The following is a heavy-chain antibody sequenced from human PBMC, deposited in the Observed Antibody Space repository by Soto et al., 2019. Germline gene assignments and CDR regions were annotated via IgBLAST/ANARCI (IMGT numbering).Heavy chain of an antibody. CDR3: AADTYYDFWSGYYISDYYGMDV. CDR2: IVVGSGNT. J-gene: IGHJ6*02. Sequence: GASVKVYCKASGFTFTSSAVQWVRQARGQLLEWIGWIVVGSGNTNYAQKFQERVTITRDMSTSTAYMELSSLRSEDTAVYYCAADTYYDFWSGYYISDYYGMDVWGQGTTVTV. CDR1: GFTFTSSA. V-gene: IGHV1-58*01. D-gene: IGHD3-3*01.